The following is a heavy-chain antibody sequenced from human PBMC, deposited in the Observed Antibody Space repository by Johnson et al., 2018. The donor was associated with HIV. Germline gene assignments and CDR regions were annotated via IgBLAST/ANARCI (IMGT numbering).Heavy chain of an antibody. J-gene: IGHJ3*02. CDR1: GFTFSSYG. Sequence: QVQLVESGGGVVQPGGSLRLSCAASGFTFSSYGMHWVRQAPGKGLEWVAVIRYDGSNKYYADSVKGRFTISRDNSKNSLFLQMTSLRAEDTAVYYCTRDSWGRGPHDAFDIWGQGTLVTVSS. CDR2: IRYDGSNK. D-gene: IGHD7-27*01. V-gene: IGHV3-33*01. CDR3: TRDSWGRGPHDAFDI.